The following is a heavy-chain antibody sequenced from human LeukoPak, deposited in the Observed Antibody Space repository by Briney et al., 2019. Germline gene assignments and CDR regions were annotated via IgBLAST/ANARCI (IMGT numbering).Heavy chain of an antibody. CDR2: IRHDGTEN. CDR3: ARGRVGHTGNFDY. V-gene: IGHV3-7*04. CDR1: GFTFSNSW. Sequence: GGSLRLSCTVSGFTFSNSWMYWVRQAPGKGLEWVANIRHDGTENFYGGSVKGRSTISRDNANNALYLQMNSLRVEDTAVYCCARGRVGHTGNFDYWGQGTLVTVSS. J-gene: IGHJ4*02. D-gene: IGHD1-26*01.